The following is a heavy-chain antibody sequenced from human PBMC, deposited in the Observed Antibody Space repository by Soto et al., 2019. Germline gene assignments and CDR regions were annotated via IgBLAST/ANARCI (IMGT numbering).Heavy chain of an antibody. CDR2: IIPIFGTA. V-gene: IGHV1-69*01. J-gene: IGHJ6*02. D-gene: IGHD3-10*01. CDR3: ARDLTVLLWFGEPGMDV. CDR1: GGTFSSYA. Sequence: QVQLVQSGAEVKKPGSSVKVSCTASGGTFSSYAISWVRQAPGQGLEWMGGIIPIFGTANYEQKFQGRVTITADESTSTAYMELSSLRSEDTAVYYCARDLTVLLWFGEPGMDVWGQGTTVTVSS.